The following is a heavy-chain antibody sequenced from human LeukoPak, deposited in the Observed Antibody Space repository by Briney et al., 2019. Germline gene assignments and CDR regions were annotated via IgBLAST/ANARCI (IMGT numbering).Heavy chain of an antibody. V-gene: IGHV1-46*01. D-gene: IGHD2-15*01. CDR1: GYTFTSYY. J-gene: IGHJ4*02. Sequence: ASVKVSCKASGYTFTSYYMHWVRQAPGQGLEWMGIINPSGGGTSYAQKFQGRVTMTRDTSTSTVYMELSSLRSEDTAVYYCARDFCSGGSCHFFDYWGQGTLVTVSS. CDR3: ARDFCSGGSCHFFDY. CDR2: INPSGGGT.